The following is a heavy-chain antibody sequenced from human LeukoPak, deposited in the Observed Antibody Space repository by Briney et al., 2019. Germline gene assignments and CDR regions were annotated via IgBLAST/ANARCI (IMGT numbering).Heavy chain of an antibody. J-gene: IGHJ1*01. CDR1: GFTFSSYA. D-gene: IGHD3-3*01. V-gene: IGHV3-23*01. CDR3: AKGPRSYDFWSGYYDAEYFQH. Sequence: GGSLRLSCAASGFTFSSYAMSWVRQAPGKGLEWVSAISGSGGSTYYADSVKGRFTISRDNSKNTLYLQMNSLRAEDAAVYYCAKGPRSYDFWSGYYDAEYFQHWGQGTLVTVSS. CDR2: ISGSGGST.